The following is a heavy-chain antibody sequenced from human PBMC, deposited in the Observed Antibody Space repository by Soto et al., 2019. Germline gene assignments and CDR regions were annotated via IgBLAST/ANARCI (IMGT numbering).Heavy chain of an antibody. J-gene: IGHJ4*02. CDR2: IYYSGST. V-gene: IGHV4-30-4*01. CDR3: ASGTNGAFFVY. Sequence: SETLSLTCTVSGGSISSGGYYWSWIRQPPGKGLEWIGYIYYSGSTYYNPSLKSRVTISVDTSKNQFSLKLSSVTAADTAVYYCASGTNGAFFVYWGQGILVTVSS. D-gene: IGHD2-8*01. CDR1: GGSISSGGYY.